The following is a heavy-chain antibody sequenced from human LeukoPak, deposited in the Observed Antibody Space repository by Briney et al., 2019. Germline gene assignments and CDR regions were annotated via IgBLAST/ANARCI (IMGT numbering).Heavy chain of an antibody. V-gene: IGHV3-66*01. CDR1: GFTFSSYS. D-gene: IGHD1-26*01. Sequence: TGGSLRLSCAASGFTFSSYSMNWVRQAPGKGLEWVSVIYSGGSTYYADSVKGRFTISRDNSKNTLYLQMYSLRAEDTAVYYCARVAVGSYYMDVWGKGTTVTISS. CDR2: IYSGGST. J-gene: IGHJ6*03. CDR3: ARVAVGSYYMDV.